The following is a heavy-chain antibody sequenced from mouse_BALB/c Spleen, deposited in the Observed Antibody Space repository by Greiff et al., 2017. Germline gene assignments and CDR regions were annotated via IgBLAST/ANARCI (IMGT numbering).Heavy chain of an antibody. CDR3: ARWGYEAWFAY. D-gene: IGHD2-14*01. CDR2: IDPANGNT. Sequence: EVQVVESGAELVKPGASVKLSCTASGFNIKDTYMHWVKQRPEQGLEWIGRIDPANGNTKYDPKFQGKATITADTSSNTAYLQLSSLTSEDTAVYYCARWGYEAWFAYWGQGTLVTVSA. J-gene: IGHJ3*01. V-gene: IGHV14-3*02. CDR1: GFNIKDTY.